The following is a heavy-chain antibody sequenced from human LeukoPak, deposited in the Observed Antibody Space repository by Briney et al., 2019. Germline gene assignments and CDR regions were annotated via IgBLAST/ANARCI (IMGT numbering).Heavy chain of an antibody. CDR3: ARGVSRGYYDSSGYWNY. D-gene: IGHD3-22*01. CDR1: GFTFSSYW. V-gene: IGHV3-7*01. Sequence: PPGGSLRLSCAASGFTFSSYWMSWVRHAPGKGLEWVANIKQDGSEKYYVDSVKGRFTISRDNAKNSLYLQMNSLRAEDTAVYYCARGVSRGYYDSSGYWNYWGQGTLVTVSS. CDR2: IKQDGSEK. J-gene: IGHJ4*02.